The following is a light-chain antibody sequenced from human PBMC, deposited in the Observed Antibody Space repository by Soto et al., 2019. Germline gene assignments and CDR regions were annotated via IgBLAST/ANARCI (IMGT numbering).Light chain of an antibody. J-gene: IGKJ1*01. CDR1: QSVLYSSNNKNY. CDR2: WAS. Sequence: DIVMTQSPDSLAVSLGERATINCKSSQSVLYSSNNKNYLAWFQQKPGQPPKLLVFWASTRESGVPDRFSGRGYGTDFTLTIRSLQAEDGAVYYCEQYYSTRPTFGQGTKVEIK. CDR3: EQYYSTRPT. V-gene: IGKV4-1*01.